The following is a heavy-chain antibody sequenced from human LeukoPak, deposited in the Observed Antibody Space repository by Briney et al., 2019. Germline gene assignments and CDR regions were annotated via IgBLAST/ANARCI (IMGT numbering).Heavy chain of an antibody. Sequence: SETLSLTCSVSGGSMGHHWSWIRQSAGKGLEWIGYIYYSGSTNYNPSLKSRVTISVDTSKNQFSLKLSSVTAADTAVYYCARKYCSGGSCYIDYWGQGTLVTVSS. CDR3: ARKYCSGGSCYIDY. CDR2: IYYSGST. CDR1: GGSMGHH. D-gene: IGHD2-15*01. J-gene: IGHJ4*02. V-gene: IGHV4-59*11.